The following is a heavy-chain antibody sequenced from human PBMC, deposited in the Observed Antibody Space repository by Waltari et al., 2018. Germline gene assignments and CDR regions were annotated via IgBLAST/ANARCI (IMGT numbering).Heavy chain of an antibody. D-gene: IGHD6-13*01. CDR1: DGPISSGNYY. J-gene: IGHJ4*02. CDR2: IYYSGST. V-gene: IGHV4-39*01. Sequence: QLQLQESGPGLVKPSETLSPTRTVSDGPISSGNYYWGWIRQPPGKGLQWIGSIYYSGSTSYNPSLKSRVTISVDTPKNQFSLKLSSVTAADTAVYYCARSLHIFRAAAGMFDYWGQGTLVIVSS. CDR3: ARSLHIFRAAAGMFDY.